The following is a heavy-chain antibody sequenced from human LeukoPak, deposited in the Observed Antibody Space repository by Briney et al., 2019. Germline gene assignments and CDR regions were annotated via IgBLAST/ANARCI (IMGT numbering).Heavy chain of an antibody. D-gene: IGHD6-19*01. CDR1: GFTFSSYN. CDR3: ARGGSSGWYAYYFDY. CDR2: ISSSSTTI. Sequence: GGSLRLSCAASGFTFSSYNMNWVRQAPGKGLEWVSYISSSSTTIYYADSVKGRFTISRDNAKNSLYLQMNSLRAEDTAVYYCARGGSSGWYAYYFDYWGQGTLVTVSS. J-gene: IGHJ4*02. V-gene: IGHV3-48*04.